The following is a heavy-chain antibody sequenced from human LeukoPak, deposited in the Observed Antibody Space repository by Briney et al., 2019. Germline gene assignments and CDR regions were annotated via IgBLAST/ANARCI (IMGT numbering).Heavy chain of an antibody. CDR1: GASLSSRTSY. V-gene: IGHV4-39*01. D-gene: IGHD3-3*01. CDR2: IYSSGNT. CDR3: ARHVSSVGVAVVITLIDS. Sequence: SETLSLTCSVSGASLSSRTSYWGWIRQPPGKGLEWIGTIYSSGNTYYNPSLKSRVTISRDTSKNQVSLKVHSVTTADTATYYCARHVSSVGVAVVITLIDSWGQGILVTVSS. J-gene: IGHJ4*02.